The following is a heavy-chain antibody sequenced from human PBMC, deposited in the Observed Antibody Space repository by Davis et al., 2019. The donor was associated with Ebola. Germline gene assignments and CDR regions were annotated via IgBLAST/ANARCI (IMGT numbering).Heavy chain of an antibody. Sequence: AASVKVSCKASGYTFTGYYMHWVRQAPGQRLEWMGWINTGNDNKGYSQNFQGRVTITRDASASTAYMELSSLTSEDTAVYFCARSRTDFASSNYNLDYWGQGTLVTVSS. CDR3: ARSRTDFASSNYNLDY. V-gene: IGHV1-3*04. CDR1: GYTFTGYY. J-gene: IGHJ4*02. CDR2: INTGNDNK. D-gene: IGHD6-6*01.